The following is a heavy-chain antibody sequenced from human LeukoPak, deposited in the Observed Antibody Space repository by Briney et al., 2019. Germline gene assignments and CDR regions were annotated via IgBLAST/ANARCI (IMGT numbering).Heavy chain of an antibody. CDR2: ISGSGGST. D-gene: IGHD6-13*01. V-gene: IGHV3-23*01. J-gene: IGHJ4*02. CDR1: GFTFSSYA. Sequence: GGSLRLSCAASGFTFSSYAMSWVRQAPGKGLEWXXAISGSGGSTYYADSVKGRFTISRDNSKNTLYLQMNSLRAEDTAVYYCARGAPVGSSWYSEPYYFDYWGQGTLVTVSS. CDR3: ARGAPVGSSWYSEPYYFDY.